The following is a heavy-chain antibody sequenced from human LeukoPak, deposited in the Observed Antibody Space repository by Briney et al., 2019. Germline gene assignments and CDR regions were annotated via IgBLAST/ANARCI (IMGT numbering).Heavy chain of an antibody. V-gene: IGHV3-21*01. J-gene: IGHJ5*02. D-gene: IGHD6-19*01. CDR2: ISSSSPYI. CDR3: ARDIAAVGNWFDP. CDR1: GFTFSDYS. Sequence: GGSLRLSCAASGFTFSDYSMNWVRQAPGKGLEWVASISSSSPYIYYTDSVKGRFTISRDNAKNSLYLQMNSLRAEDTAVYYCARDIAAVGNWFDPWGQGTLVTVSS.